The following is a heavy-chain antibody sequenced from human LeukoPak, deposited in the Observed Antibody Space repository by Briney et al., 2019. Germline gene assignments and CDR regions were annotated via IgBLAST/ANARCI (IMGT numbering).Heavy chain of an antibody. CDR2: IIPIFGTA. CDR3: ATQRGYYDSSGYLSDY. V-gene: IGHV1-69*06. D-gene: IGHD3-22*01. J-gene: IGHJ4*02. Sequence: ASVKVSCKASGGTFSSYAISWVRQAPGQGLEWMGGIIPIFGTANYAQKFQGRVTMTEDTSTDTAYMELSSLRSEDTAVYYCATQRGYYDSSGYLSDYWGQGTLVTVSS. CDR1: GGTFSSYA.